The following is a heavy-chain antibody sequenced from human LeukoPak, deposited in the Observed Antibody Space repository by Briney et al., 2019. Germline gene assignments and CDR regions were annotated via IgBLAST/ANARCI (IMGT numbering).Heavy chain of an antibody. V-gene: IGHV1-69*13. CDR1: GGTFSSYA. Sequence: SVKVSCKASGGTFSSYAISWVRQAPGQGLEWMGGIIPIFGTANYAQKFQGRVTITADESTSTAYMELSSLRPEDTAVYYCASGAAAGTADDYYYYMDVWGKGTTVTISS. D-gene: IGHD6-13*01. CDR3: ASGAAAGTADDYYYYMDV. CDR2: IIPIFGTA. J-gene: IGHJ6*03.